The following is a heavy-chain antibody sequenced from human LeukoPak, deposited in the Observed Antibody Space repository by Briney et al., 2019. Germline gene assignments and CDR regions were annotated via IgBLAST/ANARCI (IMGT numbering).Heavy chain of an antibody. Sequence: GGSLRLSCAASGFTVSSNYMSWVRQAPGKGLEWVSVIYSGGSTYYADSVKGRFTISRDNSKNTLYLQMNSLRAKDTAVYYCAKDSTSAGAFDIWGQGTMVTVSS. D-gene: IGHD6-19*01. J-gene: IGHJ3*02. CDR3: AKDSTSAGAFDI. CDR2: IYSGGST. CDR1: GFTVSSNY. V-gene: IGHV3-53*01.